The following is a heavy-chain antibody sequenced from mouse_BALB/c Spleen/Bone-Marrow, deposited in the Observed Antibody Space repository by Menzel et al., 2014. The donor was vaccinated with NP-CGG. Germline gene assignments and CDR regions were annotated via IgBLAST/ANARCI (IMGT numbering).Heavy chain of an antibody. V-gene: IGHV1-77*01. J-gene: IGHJ3*01. CDR3: ARREHGNGGFAY. CDR1: GYSFTDYY. D-gene: IGHD2-1*01. Sequence: QVQLQQSGADLATPWASVYLSCKASGYSFTDYYVNWVRQSPGQGLEWIGEIYPGSGTTYYNAKFKGKARLTADKSTSPVYIQMSSLTSEDSAIYYCARREHGNGGFAYWGQGTLVTVSA. CDR2: IYPGSGTT.